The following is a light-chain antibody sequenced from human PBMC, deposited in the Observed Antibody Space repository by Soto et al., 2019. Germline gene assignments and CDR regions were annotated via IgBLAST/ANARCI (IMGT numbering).Light chain of an antibody. V-gene: IGLV2-14*01. CDR3: FSYTSSGTYV. Sequence: QSSLTQPASVSGSPGQSITIYCTGTSXDVGNYKYVSWYQQHPGKAPKLMIYEVSNRPSGVSNRFSGSKSGNTASLTIPGLQAEDETDYYCFSYTSSGTYVFGTGTKVTVL. J-gene: IGLJ1*01. CDR1: SXDVGNYKY. CDR2: EVS.